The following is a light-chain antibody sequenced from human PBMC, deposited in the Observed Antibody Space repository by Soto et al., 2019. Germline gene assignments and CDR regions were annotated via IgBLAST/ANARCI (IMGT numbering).Light chain of an antibody. Sequence: DIQMTQSPSSLSASVGDRVTITCRASQGISTYLAWYQQKPGKVPYLLIYGASTLQSGVPSRFRGSGSGTDFSLTISSLQPEDVATYYCQKYNSAPWTFGQGTKVEIK. CDR2: GAS. V-gene: IGKV1-27*01. CDR3: QKYNSAPWT. CDR1: QGISTY. J-gene: IGKJ1*01.